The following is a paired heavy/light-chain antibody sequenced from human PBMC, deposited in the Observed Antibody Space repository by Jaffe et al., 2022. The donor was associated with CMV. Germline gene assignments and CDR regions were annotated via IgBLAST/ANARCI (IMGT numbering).Light chain of an antibody. V-gene: IGKV1-33*01. CDR3: QQYDNLRLT. CDR2: DAS. J-gene: IGKJ4*01. CDR1: QDISNY. Sequence: DIQMTQSPSSLSASVGDRVTITCQASQDISNYLNWYQQKPGKAPKLLIYDASNLETGVPSRFSGSGSGTDFTFTISSLQPEDIATYYCQQYDNLRLTFGGGTKVEIK.
Heavy chain of an antibody. CDR3: AKVGYYDSSGYYYVNAFDI. D-gene: IGHD3-22*01. Sequence: EVQLVESGGGLVQPGRSLRLSCAASGFTFDDYAMHWVRQAPGKGLEWVSGISWNSGSIGYADSVKGRFTISRDNAKNSLYLQMNSLRAEDTALYYCAKVGYYDSSGYYYVNAFDIWGQGTMVTVSS. J-gene: IGHJ3*02. CDR1: GFTFDDYA. V-gene: IGHV3-9*01. CDR2: ISWNSGSI.